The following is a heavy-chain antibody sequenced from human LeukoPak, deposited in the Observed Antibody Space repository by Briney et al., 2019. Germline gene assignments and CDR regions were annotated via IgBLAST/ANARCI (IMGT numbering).Heavy chain of an antibody. CDR3: ARDQDGMDV. J-gene: IGHJ6*02. CDR2: INPNSGGT. CDR1: GYTFTGYY. Sequence: ASVKVSCKASGYTFTGYYIHWVRQAPGQGLEWMGWINPNSGGTNYAQKFQGRVTMTRDTSISTAYMELSRLRSDDTALYYCARDQDGMDVWGQGTTVTVSS. V-gene: IGHV1-2*02.